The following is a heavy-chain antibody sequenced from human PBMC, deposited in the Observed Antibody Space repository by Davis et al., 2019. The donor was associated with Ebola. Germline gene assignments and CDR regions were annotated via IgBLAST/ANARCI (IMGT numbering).Heavy chain of an antibody. CDR2: IWYDGSNK. CDR3: ARDGSVTVTTEAYYYYYGMDV. V-gene: IGHV3-33*08. Sequence: GESLKISCAASGFTFSSYGMHWVRQAPGKGLEWVAVIWYDGSNKYYADSVKGRFTISRDNSKNTLYLQMNSLRAEDTAVYYCARDGSVTVTTEAYYYYYGMDVWGQGTTVTVSS. J-gene: IGHJ6*02. CDR1: GFTFSSYG. D-gene: IGHD4-11*01.